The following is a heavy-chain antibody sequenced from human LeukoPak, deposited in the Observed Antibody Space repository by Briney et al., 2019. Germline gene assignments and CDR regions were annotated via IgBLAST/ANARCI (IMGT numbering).Heavy chain of an antibody. J-gene: IGHJ4*02. CDR2: IIPIFGTA. D-gene: IGHD1-26*01. CDR1: GGTFSSYA. Sequence: SVKVSCKASGGTFSSYAISWVRQAPGQGLEWMGGIIPIFGTANYAQKFQGRVTITTDESMSTAYMELSSLRSEDTAVYYCARGDYSGSYNNFDYWGQGTLVTVSS. CDR3: ARGDYSGSYNNFDY. V-gene: IGHV1-69*05.